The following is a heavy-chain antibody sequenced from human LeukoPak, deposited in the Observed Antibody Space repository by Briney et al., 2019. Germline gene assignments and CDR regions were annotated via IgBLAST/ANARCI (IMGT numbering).Heavy chain of an antibody. Sequence: RGSLRLSCAASGFTFSSYGMSWVRQAPGKGLEWVSAISGSGDSTFYADSVKGRFTISRDNSRNTLYLQMNSLRAEDTAVYYCARHLLWFGELSGGFDYWGQGTLVTVSS. J-gene: IGHJ4*02. V-gene: IGHV3-23*01. D-gene: IGHD3-10*01. CDR2: ISGSGDST. CDR1: GFTFSSYG. CDR3: ARHLLWFGELSGGFDY.